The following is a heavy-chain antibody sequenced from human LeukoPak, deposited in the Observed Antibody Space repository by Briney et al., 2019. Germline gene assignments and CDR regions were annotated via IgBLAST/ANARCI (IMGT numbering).Heavy chain of an antibody. J-gene: IGHJ6*03. Sequence: WASVKVSCKASGYTFTNYYMHWVRQAPGQGLEWMGIINPSGCSSSSAQKFQGRVTMTRDMYKSTVYMVLSSLRSEDTAVYYCARFVTAARLGYYYYYYMDVWGKGTTVTVSS. CDR1: GYTFTNYY. CDR3: ARFVTAARLGYYYYYYMDV. V-gene: IGHV1-46*01. D-gene: IGHD6-6*01. CDR2: INPSGCSS.